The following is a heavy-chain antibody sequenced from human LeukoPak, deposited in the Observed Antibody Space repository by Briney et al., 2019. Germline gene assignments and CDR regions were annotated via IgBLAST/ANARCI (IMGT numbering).Heavy chain of an antibody. J-gene: IGHJ4*02. D-gene: IGHD2-2*01. V-gene: IGHV1-18*01. CDR1: GYIFTNYG. Sequence: GASVKVSCKASGYIFTNYGVSWVRQAPGQGLEWMGWISAYNGNTNYAQNLQGRVTMTTDTSTSTAYMELGSLRSDDTAVYYCARDYCSSTSCLFDYWGQGTLVTVSS. CDR3: ARDYCSSTSCLFDY. CDR2: ISAYNGNT.